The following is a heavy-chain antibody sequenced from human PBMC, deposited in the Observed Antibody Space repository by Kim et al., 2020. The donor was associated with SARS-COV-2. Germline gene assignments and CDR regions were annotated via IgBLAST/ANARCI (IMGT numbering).Heavy chain of an antibody. V-gene: IGHV1-2*02. D-gene: IGHD3-9*01. CDR2: INPNSCGT. J-gene: IGHJ4*02. CDR1: GYTFTGYY. CDR3: ASNDFDWLLIDY. Sequence: ASVKVSCKASGYTFTGYYMHWVRQAPGQGLEWMGWINPNSCGTNYAQKFQGRVTMTRDTSISTAYMELSRLRSDDTAVYYCASNDFDWLLIDYWGQGTLVTVSS.